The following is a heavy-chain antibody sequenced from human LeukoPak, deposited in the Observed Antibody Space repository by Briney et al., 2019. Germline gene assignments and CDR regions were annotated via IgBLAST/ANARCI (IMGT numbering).Heavy chain of an antibody. V-gene: IGHV4-38-2*01. J-gene: IGHJ4*02. Sequence: SETLSLTCGVSGYSVSSAFHWGWIRQPPGKGLEWIGSIHHSGSTFYNPSLKSRVTISVGTSKNLFSLKLTSVTAADTAVYYCARRWVRGVLDNWGQGTLVTVSS. CDR3: ARRWVRGVLDN. D-gene: IGHD3-10*01. CDR1: GYSVSSAFH. CDR2: IHHSGST.